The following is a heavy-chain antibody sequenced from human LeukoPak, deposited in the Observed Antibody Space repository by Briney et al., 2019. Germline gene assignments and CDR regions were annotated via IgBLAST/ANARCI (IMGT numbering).Heavy chain of an antibody. J-gene: IGHJ2*01. CDR3: ARGSDCSGGSCYSYWYFDL. D-gene: IGHD2-15*01. CDR2: INSDGSST. Sequence: GGSLRLSCAASAFTFSSYWMHWVRQAPGKGLVWVSRINSDGSSTSYADSVKGRLTISRDNAKNTLYLQMNSLRAEDTAMYYCARGSDCSGGSCYSYWYFDLWGRGTLVTVSS. CDR1: AFTFSSYW. V-gene: IGHV3-74*01.